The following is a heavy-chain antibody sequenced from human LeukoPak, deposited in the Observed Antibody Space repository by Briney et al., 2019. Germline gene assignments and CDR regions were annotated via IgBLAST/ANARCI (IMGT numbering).Heavy chain of an antibody. V-gene: IGHV3-7*01. CDR1: GFTFSSYA. CDR3: AREVSRRYYDSSADAFDI. Sequence: PGGSLRLSCAASGFTFSSYAMSWVRQAPGKGLQWVGNIKQDGSEKYYVDSVKGRFTISRDNAKNSLYLQMNSLRAEDTAVYYCAREVSRRYYDSSADAFDIWGQGTMVTVSS. D-gene: IGHD3-22*01. J-gene: IGHJ3*02. CDR2: IKQDGSEK.